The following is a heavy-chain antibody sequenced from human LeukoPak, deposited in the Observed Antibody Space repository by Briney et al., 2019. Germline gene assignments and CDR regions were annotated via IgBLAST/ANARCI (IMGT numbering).Heavy chain of an antibody. CDR1: GFTFGDYA. CDR3: TREKPSTGWFGELLLFDY. V-gene: IGHV3-49*03. CDR2: IRSKAYGWTT. Sequence: PGGSLRLSCTASGFTFGDYAMSWFRQAPGKGLEWVGFIRSKAYGWTTEYAASVKGRFTISRDDSKSIAYLQMNSLKTEDTAVYYCTREKPSTGWFGELLLFDYWGQGTLVTVSS. D-gene: IGHD3-10*01. J-gene: IGHJ4*02.